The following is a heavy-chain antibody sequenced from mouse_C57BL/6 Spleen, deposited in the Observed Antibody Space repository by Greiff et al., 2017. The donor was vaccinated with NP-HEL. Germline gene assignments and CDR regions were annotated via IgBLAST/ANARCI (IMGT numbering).Heavy chain of an antibody. CDR3: ARLRAGSYYAMDY. CDR2: IYPGDGDT. Sequence: VQLQQSGAELVKPGASVKISCKASGYAFSSYWMNWVKQRPGKGLEWIGQIYPGDGDTNYNGKFKGKATLTADKSSSTAYMQLSSLTSEDSAVYFCARLRAGSYYAMDYWGQGTSVTVSS. CDR1: GYAFSSYW. V-gene: IGHV1-80*01. J-gene: IGHJ4*01.